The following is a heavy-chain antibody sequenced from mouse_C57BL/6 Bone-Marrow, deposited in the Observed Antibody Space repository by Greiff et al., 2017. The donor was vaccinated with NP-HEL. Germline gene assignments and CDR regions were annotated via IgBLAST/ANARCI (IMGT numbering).Heavy chain of an antibody. J-gene: IGHJ3*01. D-gene: IGHD1-1*01. Sequence: QVQLQQPGAELVKPGASVKLSCKASGYTFTSYWMHWVKQRPGRGLEWIGRIDPNSGGTKYNEKFKRKATLTVDKPSSTAYMQLSSLTSEDSAVYYCAIPNPLPYYYGIAYWGQGTLVTVSA. CDR3: AIPNPLPYYYGIAY. CDR1: GYTFTSYW. CDR2: IDPNSGGT. V-gene: IGHV1-72*01.